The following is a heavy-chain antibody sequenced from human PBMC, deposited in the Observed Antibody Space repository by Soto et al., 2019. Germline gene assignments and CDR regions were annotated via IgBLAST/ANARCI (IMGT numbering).Heavy chain of an antibody. D-gene: IGHD3-3*01. CDR2: IWYDGSNK. V-gene: IGHV3-33*01. Sequence: QVQLVESGGGVVQPGRSLRLSCAASGFTFSSYGMHWVRQAPGKGLEWVAVIWYDGSNKYYADSVKGRFTISRDNSKNTLYLQMNSLRAEDTDVYYCAREGRFLEWLSRYYYYGMDVWGQGTTVTVSS. J-gene: IGHJ6*02. CDR1: GFTFSSYG. CDR3: AREGRFLEWLSRYYYYGMDV.